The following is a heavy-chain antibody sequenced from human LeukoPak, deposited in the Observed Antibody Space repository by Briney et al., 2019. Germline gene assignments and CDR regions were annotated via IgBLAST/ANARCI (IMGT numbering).Heavy chain of an antibody. CDR3: ASALYYDILTGLFEGRLA. J-gene: IGHJ5*02. CDR2: IYYSGST. Sequence: SETLSLTCTVSGGSISSYYWSWIRQPPGKGLEWIGYIYYSGSTNYNPSLKSRVTISVDTSKNQFSLKLSSVTAADTAVYYCASALYYDILTGLFEGRLAWGQGTLVTVSS. D-gene: IGHD3-9*01. V-gene: IGHV4-59*08. CDR1: GGSISSYY.